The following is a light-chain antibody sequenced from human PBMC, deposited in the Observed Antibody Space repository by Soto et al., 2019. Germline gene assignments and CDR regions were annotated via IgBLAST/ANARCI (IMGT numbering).Light chain of an antibody. CDR2: AAS. V-gene: IGKV1-9*01. J-gene: IGKJ2*01. CDR1: QGIGSS. CDR3: QQLNNFPYT. Sequence: DIHLTQSPSSLSASVGDRLTMTCRASQGIGSSLAWYQQKPGKAPKLLSYAASTLQSGVPSRFSGGGSGTEFTLTISGLQPEDVATYDCQQLNNFPYTFGQGTKLQIK.